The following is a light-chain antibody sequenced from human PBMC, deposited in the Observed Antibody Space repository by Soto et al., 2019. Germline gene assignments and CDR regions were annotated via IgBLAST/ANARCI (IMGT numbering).Light chain of an antibody. CDR1: QSISKW. J-gene: IGKJ1*01. CDR2: DAS. CDR3: QQYTSYSET. V-gene: IGKV1-5*01. Sequence: DIQVTQSPSSLSASVGDSVTTTCRASQSISKWLAWYQQKPGKAPKLLIYDASILNTGVPSRVSGSGYGPELTLAIPSLQPDDFATYFCQQYTSYSETCGQGTKVEIK.